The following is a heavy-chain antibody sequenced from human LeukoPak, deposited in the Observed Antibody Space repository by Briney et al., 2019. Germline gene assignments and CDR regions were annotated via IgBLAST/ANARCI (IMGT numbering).Heavy chain of an antibody. CDR3: ARGWRSFDP. CDR2: INHSGST. J-gene: IGHJ5*02. Sequence: SSETLSLTCAVYGGSFSGYYWSWIRQPPGKGPEWIGEINHSGSTNYNPSLKSRVTISVDTSKNQFSLKLSSVTAADTAVYYCARGWRSFDPWGQGTLVTVSS. CDR1: GGSFSGYY. V-gene: IGHV4-34*01.